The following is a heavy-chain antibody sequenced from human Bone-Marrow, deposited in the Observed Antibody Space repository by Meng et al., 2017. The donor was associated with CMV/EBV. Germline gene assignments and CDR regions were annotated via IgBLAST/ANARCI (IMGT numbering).Heavy chain of an antibody. CDR2: IAYDGSNK. D-gene: IGHD3-10*01. CDR3: ARDLHYGSGSPTDP. CDR1: GFTFGSYA. J-gene: IGHJ5*02. Sequence: RRVESGGVVGQPGGSLSLSCAPSGFTFGSYAMQWVRQAPGKGLEWLAVIAYDGSNKYYADSVKGRFTISRDNSKNTLYLQLNSLRAEDTAVYYCARDLHYGSGSPTDPWGQGTLVTVSS. V-gene: IGHV3-30-3*01.